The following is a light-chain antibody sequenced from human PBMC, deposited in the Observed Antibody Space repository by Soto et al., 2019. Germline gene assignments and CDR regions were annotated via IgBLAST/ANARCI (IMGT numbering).Light chain of an antibody. V-gene: IGKV3-20*01. J-gene: IGKJ2*01. CDR3: HQFGSSPLAFT. CDR1: QSVSTRY. Sequence: ESMLTQSPGTLSLSPGERATLSCSASQSVSTRYLAWDQQKSGQAPRLLIYGASIRAAGIPDRFSGSGAGTDFTLTHRRREPEDFAVYYCHQFGSSPLAFTFGQGTKLEI. CDR2: GAS.